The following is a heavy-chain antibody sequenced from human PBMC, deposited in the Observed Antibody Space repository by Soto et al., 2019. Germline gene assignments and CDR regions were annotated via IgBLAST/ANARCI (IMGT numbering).Heavy chain of an antibody. CDR2: IRSKANSYAT. CDR3: TAYIGYSGYDKFPYYFDY. D-gene: IGHD5-12*01. V-gene: IGHV3-73*01. CDR1: GFTLSGSA. Sequence: PGGSLRLSCVVSGFTLSGSAMHWVRQASGKGLEWVGRIRSKANSYATAYAASVKDRFTISRDDSKNTAYLQMNSLKTGDTAVYYCTAYIGYSGYDKFPYYFDYWGQGILVTVSS. J-gene: IGHJ4*02.